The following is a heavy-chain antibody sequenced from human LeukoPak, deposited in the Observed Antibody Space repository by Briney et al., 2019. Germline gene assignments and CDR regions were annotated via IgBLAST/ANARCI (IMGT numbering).Heavy chain of an antibody. CDR2: ISGSGKTI. CDR1: GFTFSDYY. Sequence: GGSLRLSCAASGFTFSDYYMSWIRQAPGKGLEWLSYISGSGKTIYYAHSVKGRFTISRDNAKNSLFLKMNSLRAEDTAVYYCARHPPGYSYAYYYYGLDVWGQGTTVTVSS. D-gene: IGHD5-18*01. V-gene: IGHV3-11*01. J-gene: IGHJ6*02. CDR3: ARHPPGYSYAYYYYGLDV.